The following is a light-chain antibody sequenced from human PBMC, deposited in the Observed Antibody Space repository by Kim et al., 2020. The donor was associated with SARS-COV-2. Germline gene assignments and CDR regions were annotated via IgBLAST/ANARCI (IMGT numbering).Light chain of an antibody. CDR3: QHSNRWAAHS. V-gene: IGKV3-15*01. J-gene: IGKJ2*01. CDR1: QSVSNN. Sequence: EIVMTQSPATLSVSPGERATLSCRASQSVSNNLAWFQQEPGQAPRLLIYGTSNRATGIPARFSGSGSGTGFTLTISSLQPEDFAVYYWQHSNRWAAHSFGRENGLE. CDR2: GTS.